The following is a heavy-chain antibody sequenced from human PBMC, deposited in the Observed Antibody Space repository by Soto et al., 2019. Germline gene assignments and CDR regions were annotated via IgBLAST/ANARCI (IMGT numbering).Heavy chain of an antibody. Sequence: GGSLRLSCAASGFTFSSYAMSWVRQAPGKGLEWVSAISGSGGSTYNADSVKGRFTISRDNSKNTLYLQMNSLRAEDTAVYYCAKDSVCSSTSCTEYGFAYWGQGTLVTVSS. V-gene: IGHV3-23*01. D-gene: IGHD2-2*01. CDR3: AKDSVCSSTSCTEYGFAY. J-gene: IGHJ4*02. CDR2: ISGSGGST. CDR1: GFTFSSYA.